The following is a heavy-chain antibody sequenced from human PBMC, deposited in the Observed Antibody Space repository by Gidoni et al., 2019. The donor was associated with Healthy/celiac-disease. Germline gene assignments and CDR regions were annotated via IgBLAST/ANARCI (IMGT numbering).Heavy chain of an antibody. J-gene: IGHJ4*02. D-gene: IGHD3-22*01. CDR1: GYTFTSYG. CDR2: ISAYNGNK. CDR3: AREDGTMLVAFDY. Sequence: QVQLVQSGAEVRKPGALVKVSCKASGYTFTSYGISWVRQAAGQGLEWVGWISAYNGNKNSAQKLQGRVTMTTDTSKSTAYMELRSLRSDDMAVCDCAREDGTMLVAFDYWGQGTLVTVSS. V-gene: IGHV1-18*03.